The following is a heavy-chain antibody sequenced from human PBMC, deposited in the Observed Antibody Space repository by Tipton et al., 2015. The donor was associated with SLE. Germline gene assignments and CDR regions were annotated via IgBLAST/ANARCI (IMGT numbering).Heavy chain of an antibody. J-gene: IGHJ3*02. D-gene: IGHD3-3*01. CDR2: ISGANRDT. CDR1: GYTFTSYG. CDR3: ARAPIDFWSGGDAFDI. Sequence: QLVQSGAEVKKPGASVKVSCKASGYTFTSYGVSWVRQAPGLGLEWVGWISGANRDTNSAQNLQGRVTMTTDTSTSTAYMELRSLRADDTAVYYCARAPIDFWSGGDAFDIWGQGTMVTVSS. V-gene: IGHV1-18*01.